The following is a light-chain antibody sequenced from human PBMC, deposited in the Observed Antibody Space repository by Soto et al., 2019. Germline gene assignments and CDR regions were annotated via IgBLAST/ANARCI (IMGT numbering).Light chain of an antibody. CDR2: EVR. CDR1: MRDVGAYNL. Sequence: QSALTQPASVSGSAGQSITISCSGTMRDVGAYNLVSWYQQHPGTAPKLIIYEVRNRPSGISSRFSCSRSGNAASLTISGRQSEDEGDYYCSAYTARSTLVFGGGTKLTVL. J-gene: IGLJ3*02. V-gene: IGLV2-14*01. CDR3: SAYTARSTLV.